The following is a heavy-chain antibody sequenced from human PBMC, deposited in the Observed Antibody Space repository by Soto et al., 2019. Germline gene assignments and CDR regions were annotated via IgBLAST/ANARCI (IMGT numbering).Heavy chain of an antibody. CDR2: IYYSGST. J-gene: IGHJ3*02. CDR1: GGSISSSSYY. V-gene: IGHV4-39*01. D-gene: IGHD3-22*01. CDR3: ARHNRATTYYYDSSGNSAFDI. Sequence: QLQLQESGPGLVKPSETLSLTCTVSGGSISSSSYYWGWIRQPPGKGLEWIGSIYYSGSTYYNPSLKSRVTISVDTSKNQFPLKLSSVTAADTAVYYCARHNRATTYYYDSSGNSAFDIWGQGTMVTVSS.